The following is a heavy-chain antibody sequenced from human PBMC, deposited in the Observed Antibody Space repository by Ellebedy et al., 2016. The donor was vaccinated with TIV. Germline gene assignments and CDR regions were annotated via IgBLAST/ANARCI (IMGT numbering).Heavy chain of an antibody. CDR3: ARGGLDSKGFDP. CDR2: IRGRGSST. Sequence: GGSLRLXXAASGFTFSDYAMSWVRQAPGKGLQWVSGIRGRGSSTYYADSVKGRFTISRDNSKNTLFLQMNSLRDEDTAVYYCARGGLDSKGFDPWGQGTLVTVSS. CDR1: GFTFSDYA. V-gene: IGHV3-23*01. D-gene: IGHD6-19*01. J-gene: IGHJ5*02.